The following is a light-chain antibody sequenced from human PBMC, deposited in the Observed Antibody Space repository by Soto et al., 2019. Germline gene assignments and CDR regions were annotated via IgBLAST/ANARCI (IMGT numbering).Light chain of an antibody. CDR3: SSYTSSSTYYV. Sequence: QSALTQPASVSGSSGQSITISCTGTSSDVGGYNYVSWYQQHPGKAPKLMIYEVSNRPSGVSNRFSGSKSGNTASLTISGLQAEDEADYYCSSYTSSSTYYVFGTGTKLTVL. V-gene: IGLV2-14*01. CDR2: EVS. CDR1: SSDVGGYNY. J-gene: IGLJ1*01.